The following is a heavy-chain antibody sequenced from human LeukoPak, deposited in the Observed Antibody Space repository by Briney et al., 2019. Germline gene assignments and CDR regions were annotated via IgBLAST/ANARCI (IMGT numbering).Heavy chain of an antibody. CDR2: IYHSGST. CDR1: GYPISSGYF. V-gene: IGHV4-38-2*02. CDR3: AREVAY. Sequence: SETLSLTCTVSGYPISSGYFWGWIRQSPGKGLDWIGIIYHSGSTYYNPSLKSRVTISVDTSKNQFSLKLTSVTAADTAVYYCAREVAYWGQGILVTVSS. J-gene: IGHJ4*02.